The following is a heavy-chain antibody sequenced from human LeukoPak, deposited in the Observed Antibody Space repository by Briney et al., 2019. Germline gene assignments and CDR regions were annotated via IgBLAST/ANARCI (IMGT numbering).Heavy chain of an antibody. Sequence: GASVKVSCKASGYTFTGYYMHWVRQAPGQGLEWMGWINPNSGGTNYAQKFQGRVTMTRDMSISTAYMELSRLRSDDTAVYYCARGGLVVAAWVTQDAFDIWGQGTMVTVSS. D-gene: IGHD2-15*01. CDR2: INPNSGGT. V-gene: IGHV1-2*02. CDR3: ARGGLVVAAWVTQDAFDI. CDR1: GYTFTGYY. J-gene: IGHJ3*02.